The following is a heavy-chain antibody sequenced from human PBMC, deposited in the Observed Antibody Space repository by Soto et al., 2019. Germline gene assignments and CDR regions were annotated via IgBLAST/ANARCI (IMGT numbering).Heavy chain of an antibody. CDR2: IYYSGST. J-gene: IGHJ4*02. V-gene: IGHV4-59*01. CDR1: GGCISTYY. CDR3: ERGKFPFTFDY. Sequence: SKTLSLTCTVAGGCISTYYWSWIRQPPGKGLEWIGYIYYSGSTNYNPSLKSRVTISEDASKNQFSLKLSSVTAADTAVYYCERGKFPFTFDYWGQGTLVTGSS. D-gene: IGHD3-10*01.